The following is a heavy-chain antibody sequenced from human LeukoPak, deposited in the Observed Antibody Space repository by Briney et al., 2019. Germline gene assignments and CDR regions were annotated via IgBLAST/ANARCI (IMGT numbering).Heavy chain of an antibody. CDR2: INHSGST. Sequence: SETLSLTCAVYGGSFSGYCWSWIRQPPGKGLEWIGEINHSGSTNYNPSLKSRVTISVGTSKNQFSLKLSSVTAADTAVYYCARLWQGDSSGWHINWFDPWGQGTLVTVSS. J-gene: IGHJ5*02. V-gene: IGHV4-34*01. CDR3: ARLWQGDSSGWHINWFDP. CDR1: GGSFSGYC. D-gene: IGHD6-19*01.